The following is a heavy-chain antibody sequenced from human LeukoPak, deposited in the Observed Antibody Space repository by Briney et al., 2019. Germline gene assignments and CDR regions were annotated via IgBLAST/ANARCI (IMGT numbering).Heavy chain of an antibody. Sequence: SETLSLTCTVSGGSISSYYWSWIRQPPGKGLEWIGYIYYSGSTNYNPSLKSRVTISVDTSKNQFSLKLSSVTAADTAVYYCARVGAAGRGFDYWGQGTLVTVSS. V-gene: IGHV4-59*12. CDR2: IYYSGST. J-gene: IGHJ4*02. CDR3: ARVGAAGRGFDY. CDR1: GGSISSYY. D-gene: IGHD6-13*01.